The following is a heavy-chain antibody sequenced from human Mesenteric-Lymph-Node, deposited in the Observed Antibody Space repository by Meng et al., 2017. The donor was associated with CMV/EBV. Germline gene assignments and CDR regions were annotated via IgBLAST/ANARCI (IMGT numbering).Heavy chain of an antibody. J-gene: IGHJ4*02. CDR1: GGSFRGYY. CDR2: INHSGST. V-gene: IGHV4-34*01. CDR3: ARGSSYDILTGYFDY. D-gene: IGHD3-9*01. Sequence: QVHLVQLGEGLLKPSETLSLTCAVYGGSFRGYYWNWIRQSPEKGLEWIGEINHSGSTTYNPSFTSRIIISVDTSTNQISLNMSSVTAADTAVYYCARGSSYDILTGYFDYWGQGALVTVSS.